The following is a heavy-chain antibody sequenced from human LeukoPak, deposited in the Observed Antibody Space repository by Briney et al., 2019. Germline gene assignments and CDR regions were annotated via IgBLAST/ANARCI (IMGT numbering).Heavy chain of an antibody. CDR3: ARQVTLHDVIDY. CDR1: GGSTSSSNYY. Sequence: PSETLSLTCTVSGGSTSSSNYYWGWIRQPPGKGLEWIGGIHYSGNTYYNPSLKSRVTISVDTSKNQFSLKLSSVTAADTAVYYCARQVTLHDVIDYWGQGTLVTVSS. V-gene: IGHV4-39*01. D-gene: IGHD2-21*02. J-gene: IGHJ4*02. CDR2: IHYSGNT.